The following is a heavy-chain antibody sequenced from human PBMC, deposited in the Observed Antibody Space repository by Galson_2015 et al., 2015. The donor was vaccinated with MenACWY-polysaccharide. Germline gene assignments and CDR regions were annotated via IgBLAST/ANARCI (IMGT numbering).Heavy chain of an antibody. CDR3: ARGGKYCYDSSGYLNWFDP. J-gene: IGHJ5*02. D-gene: IGHD3-22*01. CDR2: MNPNSGNT. V-gene: IGHV1-8*01. Sequence: VRQTTGQGLEWMGWMNPNSGNTGYAQKFQGRVTMTRNTSISIAYMELSSLRFEDTAVYYCARGGKYCYDSSGYLNWFDPSCHGPWSPSP.